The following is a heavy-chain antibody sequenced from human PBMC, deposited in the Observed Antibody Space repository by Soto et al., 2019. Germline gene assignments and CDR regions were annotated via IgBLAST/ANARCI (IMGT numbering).Heavy chain of an antibody. CDR3: ARNIGDWSGGSCSEGDY. Sequence: QLQLQESGPGLVKPSETLSLTCTVSGGSISSSSYYWGWIRQPPGKGLEWIGSIYYSGSTYYNPSLKGRVTISVDTSKNQFALKLSSVTAADTAVYYCARNIGDWSGGSCSEGDYWGQGTLVTVAS. J-gene: IGHJ4*02. CDR2: IYYSGST. CDR1: GGSISSSSYY. V-gene: IGHV4-39*01. D-gene: IGHD2-15*01.